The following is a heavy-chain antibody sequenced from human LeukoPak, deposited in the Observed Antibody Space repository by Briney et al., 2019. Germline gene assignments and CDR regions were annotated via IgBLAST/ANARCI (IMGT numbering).Heavy chain of an antibody. CDR2: ISSSSSYI. CDR3: ARDSLYCSGGSCTDY. D-gene: IGHD2-15*01. Sequence: PGGSLRLSCAASGFTFSSYSMTWVRQAPGKGLEWVSSISSSSSYIYYADSVKGRFTISRDNAKNSLYLQMNSLRAEDTAVYYCARDSLYCSGGSCTDYWGQGTLVTVSS. CDR1: GFTFSSYS. V-gene: IGHV3-21*01. J-gene: IGHJ4*02.